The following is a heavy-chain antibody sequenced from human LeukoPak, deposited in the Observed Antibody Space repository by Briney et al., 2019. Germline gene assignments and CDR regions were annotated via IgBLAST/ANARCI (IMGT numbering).Heavy chain of an antibody. CDR3: ARSDWNDVGWFGP. CDR2: IYYSGST. Sequence: SETLSLTCTVSGGSISSGDYYWSWIRQPPGKGLEWIGYIYYSGSTYYNPSLKSRVTISVDTSKNQFSLKLSSVTAADTAVYYCARSDWNDVGWFGPWGQGTLVTVSS. D-gene: IGHD1-1*01. J-gene: IGHJ5*02. CDR1: GGSISSGDYY. V-gene: IGHV4-30-4*01.